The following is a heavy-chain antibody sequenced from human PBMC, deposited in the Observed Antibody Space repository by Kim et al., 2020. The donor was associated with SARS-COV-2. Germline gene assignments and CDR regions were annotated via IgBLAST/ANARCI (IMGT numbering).Heavy chain of an antibody. D-gene: IGHD6-19*01. V-gene: IGHV1-46*01. Sequence: AQKFQGRVTMTRDTSTSTVYMELSSLRSEYTAVYYCASSVRGGSANAFDIWGQGTMVTVSS. J-gene: IGHJ3*02. CDR3: ASSVRGGSANAFDI.